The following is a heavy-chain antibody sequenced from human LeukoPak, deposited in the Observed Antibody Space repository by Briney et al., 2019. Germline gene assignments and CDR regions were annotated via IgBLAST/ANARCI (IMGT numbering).Heavy chain of an antibody. CDR1: GFTFDDYA. CDR2: ISWNSGSI. J-gene: IGHJ4*02. Sequence: GGSLRLSCAASGFTFDDYAMHWVRQAPGKGLEWVSGISWNSGSIGYADSVKGRFTISRDNAKNSLYLQMNSLRAEDTALYYCAKEGLVGALDYWGQGTQVTVSS. D-gene: IGHD1-26*01. CDR3: AKEGLVGALDY. V-gene: IGHV3-9*01.